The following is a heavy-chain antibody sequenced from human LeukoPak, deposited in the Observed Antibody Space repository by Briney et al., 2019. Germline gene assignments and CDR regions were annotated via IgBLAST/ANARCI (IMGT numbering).Heavy chain of an antibody. J-gene: IGHJ4*02. CDR1: GFTFSSYA. D-gene: IGHD3-16*02. Sequence: GRSLRLSCAASGFTFSSYAMHWVRQAPGKGLEWVAVISYDGSNKYYADSVKGRFTISRDNSKNTLYLQMNSLRAEDTAVYYCARDRSIGLRLGELSLAVLDVPYFDYWGQGTLVTVSS. CDR3: ARDRSIGLRLGELSLAVLDVPYFDY. CDR2: ISYDGSNK. V-gene: IGHV3-30-3*01.